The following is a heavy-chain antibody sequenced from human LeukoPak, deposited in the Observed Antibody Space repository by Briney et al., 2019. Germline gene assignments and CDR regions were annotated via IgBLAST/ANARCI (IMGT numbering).Heavy chain of an antibody. V-gene: IGHV4-61*02. CDR3: AGTRRYCSGGSCYNWFDP. D-gene: IGHD2-15*01. J-gene: IGHJ5*02. CDR1: GDSISSDTYY. CDR2: IYISGNT. Sequence: SETLSLTCTVSGDSISSDTYYWTWIRQPAGKGLEWIGRIYISGNTNYNPSLKSRVTISVDTSKNQFSLNLNSVTAADTAVYYCAGTRRYCSGGSCYNWFDPWGQGTLVTVSS.